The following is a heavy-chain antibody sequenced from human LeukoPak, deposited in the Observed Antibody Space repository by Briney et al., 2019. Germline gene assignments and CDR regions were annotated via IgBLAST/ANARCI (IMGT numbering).Heavy chain of an antibody. CDR3: ARDRYVSNWGSSIYYYYGMDV. CDR1: GGSISSSSYY. Sequence: SETLSLTCTVSGGSISSSSYYWGWIRQPPGKGLEWIGSIYYSGSTYYNPSLKSRVTISVDTSKNQFSLKLSSVTAADTAVYYCARDRYVSNWGSSIYYYYGMDVWGQGTTVTVSS. D-gene: IGHD7-27*01. V-gene: IGHV4-39*07. J-gene: IGHJ6*02. CDR2: IYYSGST.